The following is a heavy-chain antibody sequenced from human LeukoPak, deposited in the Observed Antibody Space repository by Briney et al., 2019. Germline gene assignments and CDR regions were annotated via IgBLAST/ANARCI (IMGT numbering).Heavy chain of an antibody. CDR1: GFTFSSYA. CDR3: AKAVWFGEFDYYFFGLDV. D-gene: IGHD3-10*01. J-gene: IGHJ6*02. CDR2: ISGSGGDT. V-gene: IGHV3-23*01. Sequence: GGSLRLSCAAFGFTFSSYAMGWVRQAPGKGLEWVSAISGSGGDTYYADSVKGRFTFSRDNSKNTLYLQMNSLRPEDTALYCCAKAVWFGEFDYYFFGLDVWGQGTTVTVSS.